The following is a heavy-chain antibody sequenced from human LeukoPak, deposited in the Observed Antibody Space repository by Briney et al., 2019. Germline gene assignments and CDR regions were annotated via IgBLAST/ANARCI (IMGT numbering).Heavy chain of an antibody. V-gene: IGHV3-15*01. Sequence: GGSLRLSCAASGFTFSNAWMSWVRQAPGKGLEWVGRIKSKTDGGTTDYAAPVKGRFTISRDDSKNTLYLQMNSLKTEDTAVYYCTTESSSWYVFDYYYMDVWGKGTTVTVSS. CDR1: GFTFSNAW. D-gene: IGHD6-13*01. CDR2: IKSKTDGGTT. J-gene: IGHJ6*03. CDR3: TTESSSWYVFDYYYMDV.